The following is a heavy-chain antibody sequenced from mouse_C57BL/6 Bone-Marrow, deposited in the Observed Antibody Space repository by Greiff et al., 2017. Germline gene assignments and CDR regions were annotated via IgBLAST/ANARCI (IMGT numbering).Heavy chain of an antibody. CDR2: ISDGGSYT. J-gene: IGHJ2*01. CDR3: ARDSD. V-gene: IGHV5-4*01. Sequence: EVKLVESGGGLVKPGGSLKLSCAASGFTFGSYAMSWVRQTPEKRLEWVATISDGGSYTYYPDNVKGRFTISRDNAKNNLYLQMSHLKSEDTAMYYCARDSDWGQGTTLTVSS. CDR1: GFTFGSYA.